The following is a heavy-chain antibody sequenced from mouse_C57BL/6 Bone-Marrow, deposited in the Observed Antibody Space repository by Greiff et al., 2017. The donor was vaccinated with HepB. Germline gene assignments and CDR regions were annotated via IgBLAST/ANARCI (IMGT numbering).Heavy chain of an antibody. CDR3: ARRDDYDFDY. J-gene: IGHJ2*01. D-gene: IGHD2-4*01. Sequence: EVHLVESGGGLLKPGGSLKLSCAASGFTFSDYGMHWVRQAPEKGLEWVAYISSGSSTIYYADTVKGRFTISRDNAKNTLFLQMTSLRSEDTAMYYCARRDDYDFDYWGQGTTLTVSS. CDR2: ISSGSSTI. V-gene: IGHV5-17*01. CDR1: GFTFSDYG.